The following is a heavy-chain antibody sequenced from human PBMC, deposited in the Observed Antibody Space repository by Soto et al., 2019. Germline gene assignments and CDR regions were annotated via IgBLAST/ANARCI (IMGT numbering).Heavy chain of an antibody. V-gene: IGHV1-8*01. Sequence: QVQLVQSGAEVKKPWASVKVSCKASGYTFTSYDINWVRQATGQGLEWMGWMNPNSGNTGYAQKFQGRVTMTRDTSISTAYMELSSLRSEDTAVYYCARQWELSGYYYGMDVWGQGTTVTVSS. D-gene: IGHD3-16*02. CDR1: GYTFTSYD. CDR3: ARQWELSGYYYGMDV. CDR2: MNPNSGNT. J-gene: IGHJ6*02.